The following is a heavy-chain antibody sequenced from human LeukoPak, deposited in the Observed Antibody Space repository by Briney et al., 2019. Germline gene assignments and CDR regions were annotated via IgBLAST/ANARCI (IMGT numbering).Heavy chain of an antibody. J-gene: IGHJ4*02. V-gene: IGHV4-34*01. Sequence: SETLSLTGAFYGVSFRGYYRSWIRQPPGTGLEWIGEINHSGNTNYNPSLKSRVTISVDTSKNQFSLKLSSVTAADTAVYYCARPRDSSSLFDYWGQGTLVTVSS. D-gene: IGHD6-13*01. CDR3: ARPRDSSSLFDY. CDR1: GVSFRGYY. CDR2: INHSGNT.